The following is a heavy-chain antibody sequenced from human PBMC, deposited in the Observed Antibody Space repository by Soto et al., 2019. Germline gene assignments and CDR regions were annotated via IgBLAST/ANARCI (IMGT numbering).Heavy chain of an antibody. CDR1: GYTFTGCY. Sequence: ASVKVSCKASGYTFTGCYMHWVRQAPGQGLEWMGWINPNSGGTNYAQKFQGWVTMTRDTSISTAYMELSRLRSDDTAVYYCARERLGLGGAFDIWGQGTMVTVSS. CDR3: ARERLGLGGAFDI. V-gene: IGHV1-2*04. D-gene: IGHD3-16*01. J-gene: IGHJ3*02. CDR2: INPNSGGT.